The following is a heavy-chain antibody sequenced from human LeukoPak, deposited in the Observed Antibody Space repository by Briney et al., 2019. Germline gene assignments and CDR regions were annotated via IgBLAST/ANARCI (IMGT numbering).Heavy chain of an antibody. J-gene: IGHJ4*02. CDR1: GFTFSSYA. CDR3: ARSFGDGYNYPDY. V-gene: IGHV3-23*01. Sequence: GGSLRLSCAASGFTFSSYAMSWVRQAPGKGLEWVSGISGSGDNTYYADSVKGRFTISRDNSKNTLYLQMNSLRVEDTAVYYCARSFGDGYNYPDYWGQGTLVTVSS. CDR2: ISGSGDNT. D-gene: IGHD5-24*01.